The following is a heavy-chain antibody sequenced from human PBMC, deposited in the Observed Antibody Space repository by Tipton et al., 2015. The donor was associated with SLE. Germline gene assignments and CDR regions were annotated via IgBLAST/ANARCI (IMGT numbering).Heavy chain of an antibody. D-gene: IGHD6-13*01. J-gene: IGHJ4*02. CDR3: ARHLGYSSSRGYFDY. CDR2: INHSGST. CDR1: GGSFSGYY. Sequence: TLSLTCAVYGGSFSGYYWSWIRQPPGKGLEWIGEINHSGSTNYNPSLKSRVTISVDTSKNQFSLKLSSVTAADTAVYYCARHLGYSSSRGYFDYWGQGTLATVSS. V-gene: IGHV4-34*01.